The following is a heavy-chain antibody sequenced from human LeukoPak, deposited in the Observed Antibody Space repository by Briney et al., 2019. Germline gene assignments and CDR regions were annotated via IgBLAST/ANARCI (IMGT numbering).Heavy chain of an antibody. Sequence: SCKASAYTFTSYGISWVRQAPGKGLEWVSSISSSSSYIYYADSVKGRFTISRDNAKNSLYLQMNSLRAEDTAVYYCARAHTHYDSSGYYYWGQGTLVTVSS. V-gene: IGHV3-21*01. D-gene: IGHD3-22*01. J-gene: IGHJ4*02. CDR2: ISSSSSYI. CDR1: AYTFTSYG. CDR3: ARAHTHYDSSGYYY.